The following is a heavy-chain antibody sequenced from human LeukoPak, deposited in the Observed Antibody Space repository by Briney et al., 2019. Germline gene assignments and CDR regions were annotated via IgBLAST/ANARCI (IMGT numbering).Heavy chain of an antibody. CDR3: ARHGFCSGGSCYSWGYYYYMDV. V-gene: IGHV4-39*01. J-gene: IGHJ6*03. Sequence: PSQTLSLTCTVSGDSISSGDYYWSWTRQPPGKGLEWIGSIYYGGSTYYNPSLQSRAPISVDTSKNQFSLKLYSVTAADTAVYYCARHGFCSGGSCYSWGYYYYMDVWGKGTTVTISS. CDR2: IYYGGST. CDR1: GDSISSGDYY. D-gene: IGHD2-15*01.